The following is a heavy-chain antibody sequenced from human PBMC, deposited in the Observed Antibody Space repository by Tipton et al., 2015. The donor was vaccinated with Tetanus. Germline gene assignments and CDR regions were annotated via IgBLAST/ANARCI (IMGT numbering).Heavy chain of an antibody. CDR1: GFTVSSNY. Sequence: SLRLSCAASGFTVSSNYMSWVRQAPGKGLEWVSVIYSGGSTYYADSVKGRFTISRDNSKNTLYLQMNSLRAEDTALYYCAKDRTYYYGSGRNAFDIWGQGTMVTVSS. CDR2: IYSGGST. D-gene: IGHD3-10*01. V-gene: IGHV3-53*05. CDR3: AKDRTYYYGSGRNAFDI. J-gene: IGHJ3*02.